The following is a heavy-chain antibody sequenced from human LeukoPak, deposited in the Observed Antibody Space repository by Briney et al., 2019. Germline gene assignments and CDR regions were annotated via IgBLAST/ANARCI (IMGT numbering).Heavy chain of an antibody. D-gene: IGHD6-13*01. CDR2: IYFSGST. CDR1: GGSISSYY. J-gene: IGHJ6*03. CDR3: ARYSASYAMDV. Sequence: SETLSLTCTVSGGSISSYYWSWIRQPPGKGLEWIGYIYFSGSTNYNPSLKSRVTISVDTSKNQFSLKLSSVTAANTAVYYCARYSASYAMDVWGKATTVTVSS. V-gene: IGHV4-59*01.